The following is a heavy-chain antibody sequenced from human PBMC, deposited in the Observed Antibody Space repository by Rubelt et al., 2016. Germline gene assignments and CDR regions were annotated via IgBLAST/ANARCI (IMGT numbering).Heavy chain of an antibody. CDR2: IKGDGSWT. J-gene: IGHJ4*02. V-gene: IGHV3-74*01. CDR3: ARFYNFGSSPFDH. D-gene: IGHD1-1*01. Sequence: GKGLVWVSRIKGDGSWTSYADSVKGRFTISRDNAKNTLYLQMNSLRVEDTAVYYCARFYNFGSSPFDHWGQGTLVTVSS.